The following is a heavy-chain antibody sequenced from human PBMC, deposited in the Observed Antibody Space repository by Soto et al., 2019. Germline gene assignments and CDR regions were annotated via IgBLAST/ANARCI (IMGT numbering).Heavy chain of an antibody. Sequence: GGSLRLSCAASGVTVSSNYMSWVRQAPGKGLEWVSVIYSGGSTYYADSVKGRFTISRDNSKNTLYLQMNSLRAEDTAVYYCARWVSDYYDISGYVDYWGQGTLVTVSS. CDR3: ARWVSDYYDISGYVDY. CDR2: IYSGGST. J-gene: IGHJ4*02. V-gene: IGHV3-53*01. CDR1: GVTVSSNY. D-gene: IGHD3-22*01.